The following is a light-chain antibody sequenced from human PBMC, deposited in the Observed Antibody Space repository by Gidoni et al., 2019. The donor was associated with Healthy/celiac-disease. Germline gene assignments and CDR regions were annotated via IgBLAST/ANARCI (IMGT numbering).Light chain of an antibody. V-gene: IGKV4-1*01. Sequence: DIVMTQSPDSLAVSLGERATINCKSSQSVLYSSNNKNYLAWYQQKPGQPPKLLIYWASTRESGVPDRLSGSGSGTDFTLTISSLQAEDVALYYCQQYYSTPFTFGPGTKVDIK. CDR1: QSVLYSSNNKNY. CDR2: WAS. J-gene: IGKJ3*01. CDR3: QQYYSTPFT.